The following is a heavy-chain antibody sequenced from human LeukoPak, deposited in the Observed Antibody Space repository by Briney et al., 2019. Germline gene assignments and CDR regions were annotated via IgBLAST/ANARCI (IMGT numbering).Heavy chain of an antibody. CDR3: ARAQRAGTHWFDP. CDR1: GGSISSGGYY. V-gene: IGHV4-31*03. J-gene: IGHJ5*02. CDR2: IYYSGST. Sequence: PSETLSLTCTVSGGSISSGGYYWSWIRQHPGKGLEWIGYIYYSGSTYYNPSLKSRVTISVDTSKNQFSLKLSSVTAADTAVYYCARAQRAGTHWFDPWGQGTLVTVSS. D-gene: IGHD3-10*01.